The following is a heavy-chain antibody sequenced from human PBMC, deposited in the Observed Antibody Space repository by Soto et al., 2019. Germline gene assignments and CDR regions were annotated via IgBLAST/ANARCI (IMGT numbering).Heavy chain of an antibody. Sequence: SPTLSLTCAISGDSVSSNNAAWNWIRQSPSRGLEWRGRTYYRSKWYNDYAMSVKGRLTINPDTSKDHFSLQLNSVTPEDTAVYYCARSHLIASRLMWYLDLWGRGTLVTVSS. CDR2: TYYRSKWYN. J-gene: IGHJ2*01. CDR3: ARSHLIASRLMWYLDL. CDR1: GDSVSSNNAA. V-gene: IGHV6-1*01. D-gene: IGHD6-6*01.